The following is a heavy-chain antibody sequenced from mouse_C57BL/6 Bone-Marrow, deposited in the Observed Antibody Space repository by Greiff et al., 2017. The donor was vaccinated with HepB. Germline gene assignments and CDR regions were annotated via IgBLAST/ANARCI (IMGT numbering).Heavy chain of an antibody. CDR1: GYTFTSYW. Sequence: VQLQQPGAELVKPGASVKMSCKASGYTFTSYWITWVKQRPGQGLEWIGDIYPGSGSTNYNEKFKSKATLTVDTSSSTAYMQLSSLTSEDSAVYYCAREVDGNYSDYAMDYWGQGTSVTVSS. J-gene: IGHJ4*01. V-gene: IGHV1-55*01. CDR3: AREVDGNYSDYAMDY. CDR2: IYPGSGST. D-gene: IGHD2-1*01.